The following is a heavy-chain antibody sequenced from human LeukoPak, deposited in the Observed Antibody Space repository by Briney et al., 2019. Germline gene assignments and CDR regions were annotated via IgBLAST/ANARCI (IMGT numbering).Heavy chain of an antibody. D-gene: IGHD6-19*01. V-gene: IGHV3-23*01. CDR1: DFTFTTNA. Sequence: GGPLNPSCQPPDFTFTTNAITWVRKAQGKGLKWASTIGGSGGSTYYADSVKGRFTISRDNSKNTLYLQMNSLRAEDTAVYYCAKTRSGWPVPFDYWGQGTLVTVSS. CDR2: IGGSGGST. CDR3: AKTRSGWPVPFDY. J-gene: IGHJ4*02.